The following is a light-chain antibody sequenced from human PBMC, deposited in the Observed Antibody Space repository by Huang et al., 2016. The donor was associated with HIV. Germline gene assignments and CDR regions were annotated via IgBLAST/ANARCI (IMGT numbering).Light chain of an antibody. CDR1: QSVSSK. Sequence: EIVMTQSPVTLSVSPGESATLSCRAGQSVSSKLAWYNQKPSQPPRLLIYDTSTMATGIPARFSSSGSGTEFTLTINSLQSEDFAVYYCQQYNDWWTFGQGTRVEIK. J-gene: IGKJ1*01. CDR2: DTS. CDR3: QQYNDWWT. V-gene: IGKV3-15*01.